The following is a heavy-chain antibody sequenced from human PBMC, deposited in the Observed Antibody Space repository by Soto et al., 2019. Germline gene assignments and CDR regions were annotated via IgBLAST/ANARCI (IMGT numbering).Heavy chain of an antibody. D-gene: IGHD3-3*01. Sequence: GGSLRLSCAASGFTFSSYAMHWVRQAPGKGLEWVAVISYDGSNKYYADSVKGRFTISRDNSKNTLYLQMNSLRAEDTAVYYCARDLKNDFWSGYFDYWGQGTLVTVSS. CDR1: GFTFSSYA. CDR2: ISYDGSNK. CDR3: ARDLKNDFWSGYFDY. J-gene: IGHJ4*02. V-gene: IGHV3-30-3*01.